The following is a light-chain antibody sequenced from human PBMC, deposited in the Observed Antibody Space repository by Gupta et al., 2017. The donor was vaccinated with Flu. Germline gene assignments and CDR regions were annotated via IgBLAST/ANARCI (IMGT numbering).Light chain of an antibody. CDR3: MSFASSIAYV. CDR1: SSDVGGYNY. CDR2: DVS. V-gene: IGLV2-14*03. J-gene: IGLJ1*01. Sequence: SVTISCPGTSSDVGGYNYVSWSHTHPAQPPNLMIYDVSHRPAGVSSRFSGSKSGSTASLTISGLQAEDAADYYCMSFASSIAYVFGTGTKVTVL.